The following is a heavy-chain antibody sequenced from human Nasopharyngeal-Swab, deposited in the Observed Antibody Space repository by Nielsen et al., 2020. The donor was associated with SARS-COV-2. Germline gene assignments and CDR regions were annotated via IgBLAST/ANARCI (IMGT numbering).Heavy chain of an antibody. CDR3: AGGRITIFGVVRFSHYYGMDV. Sequence: ASVKVSCKASGYTFTSYYMHWVRQAPGQGLEWMGIINPSGGSTSYAQKFQGRVTITADKSTSTAYMELSSLRSEDTAVYYCAGGRITIFGVVRFSHYYGMDVWGQGTTVTVSS. J-gene: IGHJ6*02. V-gene: IGHV1-46*01. CDR1: GYTFTSYY. CDR2: INPSGGST. D-gene: IGHD3-3*01.